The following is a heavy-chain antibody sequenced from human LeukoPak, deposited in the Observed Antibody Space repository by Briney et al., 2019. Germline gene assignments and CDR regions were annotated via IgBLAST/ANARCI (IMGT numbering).Heavy chain of an antibody. D-gene: IGHD3-10*01. J-gene: IGHJ4*02. CDR2: IAADGAS. V-gene: IGHV3-23*01. CDR1: DSXFRNHD. CDR3: AKGPNFGSWRAVDY. Sequence: PGGSLRLSCGASDSXFRNHDMSWVRQTSETGLEWVSSIAADGASWYADSVRGRFTISRDKSQNILYLQMNSLRADDTAIYYCAKGPNFGSWRAVDYWGQGSLVTVSS.